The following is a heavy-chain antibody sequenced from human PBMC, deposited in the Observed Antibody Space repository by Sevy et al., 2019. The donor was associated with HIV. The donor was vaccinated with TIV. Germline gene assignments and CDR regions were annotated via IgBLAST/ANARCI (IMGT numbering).Heavy chain of an antibody. J-gene: IGHJ6*02. CDR2: ISGSGGTT. Sequence: GGSLRLSCAASGFTFSSYAMSWVRQAPGKGLEWVSAISGSGGTTYYADSVKGRFTISRDNSKNTLYLQMNSLGAEDTAVYYCAKGRPTVTRLYYYGMDVWGQGTTVTVSS. D-gene: IGHD4-17*01. CDR1: GFTFSSYA. V-gene: IGHV3-23*01. CDR3: AKGRPTVTRLYYYGMDV.